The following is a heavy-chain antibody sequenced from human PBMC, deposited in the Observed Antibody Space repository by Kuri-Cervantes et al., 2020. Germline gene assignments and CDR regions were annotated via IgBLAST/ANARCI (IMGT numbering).Heavy chain of an antibody. V-gene: IGHV1-18*01. CDR2: ISADNGNT. CDR3: ARGSPYSSSWYNPYYYYYGMDV. CDR1: GGTFSSYA. D-gene: IGHD6-13*01. Sequence: ASVKVSCKASGGTFSSYAISWGRQAPGQGLEWMGWISADNGNTQYSQTFQGRVTLTRDTSASTAYMELSSLRSEDTAVYYCARGSPYSSSWYNPYYYYYGMDVWGQGTTVTVSS. J-gene: IGHJ6*02.